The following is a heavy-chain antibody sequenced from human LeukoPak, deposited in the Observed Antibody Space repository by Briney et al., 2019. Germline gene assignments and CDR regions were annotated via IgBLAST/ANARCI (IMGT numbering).Heavy chain of an antibody. V-gene: IGHV3-7*03. CDR1: GFTFSNYW. CDR3: ARRNAMDV. Sequence: GGSLRLSCAASGFTFSNYWMTWVRQAPGKGLEWVANINRDGSERYYVDSVKGRFAISRDDAKSSLYLQMNSLRAEDTAVYYCARRNAMDVWGQGTTVIVFS. CDR2: INRDGSER. J-gene: IGHJ6*02.